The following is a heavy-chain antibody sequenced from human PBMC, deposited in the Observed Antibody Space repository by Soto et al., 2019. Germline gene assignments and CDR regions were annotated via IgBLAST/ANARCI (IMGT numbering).Heavy chain of an antibody. CDR2: ISGSGGST. V-gene: IGHV3-23*01. J-gene: IGHJ4*02. Sequence: GGSLRLSCAASGFTFSIYAMSWVRQAPGKGLEWVSAISGSGGSTYYADSVKGRFTISRDNSKNTLYLQMNSLRAEDTAVYYCAKARYSSSWFLYYYFDYWGQGTLVTVSS. CDR3: AKARYSSSWFLYYYFDY. D-gene: IGHD6-13*01. CDR1: GFTFSIYA.